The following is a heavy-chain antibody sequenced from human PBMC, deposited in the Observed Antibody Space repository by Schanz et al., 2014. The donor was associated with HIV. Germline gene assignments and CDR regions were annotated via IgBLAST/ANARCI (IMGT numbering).Heavy chain of an antibody. CDR3: ARVGGRSPTPKYFDL. J-gene: IGHJ2*01. CDR1: GGSFSGDY. V-gene: IGHV4-34*01. D-gene: IGHD3-16*01. Sequence: QVQLQQWGAGLLKPSETLSLTCAVYGGSFSGDYWTWLRQSPGKALEWIGEINDSGRASINPSLKSRVTMSVDTSKNQFSLKLSSVTAADTAVYYCARVGGRSPTPKYFDLWGRGTLVTVSS. CDR2: INDSGRA.